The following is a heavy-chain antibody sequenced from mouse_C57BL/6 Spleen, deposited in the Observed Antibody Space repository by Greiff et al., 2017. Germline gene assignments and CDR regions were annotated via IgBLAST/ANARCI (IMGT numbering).Heavy chain of an antibody. D-gene: IGHD1-1*01. CDR2: IWSGGST. CDR1: GFSLTSYG. Sequence: QVQLKQSGPGLVQPSQSLSITCTVSGFSLTSYGVHWVRQSPGKGLEWLGVIWSGGSTDYTAAFISRLSISKDNSKSQVFFKMNSLQADDTAIYYCARNEYYGSWDWFAYWGQGTLVTVSA. V-gene: IGHV2-2*01. J-gene: IGHJ3*01. CDR3: ARNEYYGSWDWFAY.